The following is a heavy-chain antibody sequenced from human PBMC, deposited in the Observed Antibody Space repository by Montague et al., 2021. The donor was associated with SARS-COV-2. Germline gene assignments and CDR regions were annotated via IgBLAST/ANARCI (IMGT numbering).Heavy chain of an antibody. Sequence: SETLSLTCTVSGASIGRSTYYWGWIRQPPGKDLEWIGTIYYSGTTHYNPSLRSRVTISVDTSKKQFSLKVNSVTAADTAVYYCAKDGEALAWGTFDIWGQGTMVTVSS. J-gene: IGHJ3*02. CDR2: IYYSGTT. D-gene: IGHD3-10*01. CDR3: AKDGEALAWGTFDI. CDR1: GASIGRSTYY. V-gene: IGHV4-39*07.